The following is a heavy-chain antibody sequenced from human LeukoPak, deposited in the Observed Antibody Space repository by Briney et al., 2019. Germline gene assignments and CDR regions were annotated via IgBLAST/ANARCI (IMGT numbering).Heavy chain of an antibody. V-gene: IGHV1-69*01. CDR3: ARRDYCSGGSCYPIWNAFDI. D-gene: IGHD2-15*01. J-gene: IGHJ3*02. CDR2: IIPIFGTA. Sequence: SVTVSCTASGGTFSSYAISWVRQAPGQGLEWMGGIIPIFGTANYAQKFQGRVTITADESTSTAYMELSSLRSEDTAVYYCARRDYCSGGSCYPIWNAFDIWGQGTMVTVSS. CDR1: GGTFSSYA.